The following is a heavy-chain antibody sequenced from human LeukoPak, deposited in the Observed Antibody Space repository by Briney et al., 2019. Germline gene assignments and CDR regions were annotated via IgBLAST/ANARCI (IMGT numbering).Heavy chain of an antibody. Sequence: GGSLRLCCAASGFTFSSYGMKWVRQAPGKGLEWVSSISSSSSYIYYADSVKGRFTISRDNAKNSLYLQMNSLRAEDTAVYYCASQVDCSSTSCYLTGYYYYYYGMDVWGQGTTVTVSS. D-gene: IGHD2-2*01. CDR3: ASQVDCSSTSCYLTGYYYYYYGMDV. CDR2: ISSSSSYI. V-gene: IGHV3-21*01. CDR1: GFTFSSYG. J-gene: IGHJ6*02.